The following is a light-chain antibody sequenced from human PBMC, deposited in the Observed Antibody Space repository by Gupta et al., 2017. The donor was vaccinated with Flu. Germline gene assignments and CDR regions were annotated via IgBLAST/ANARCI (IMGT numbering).Light chain of an antibody. CDR3: AAWDDSLNGVV. V-gene: IGLV1-36*01. J-gene: IGLJ2*01. Sequence: HSVLPQPPSVSEAPSPRVTISCSGSSSNIGNNAVNWYQQLPGTAPKLLIYYDDLLPSGVSDRFSGSKSGTSASLAISGLQSEDEADDYCAAWDDSLNGVVFGGGTKLTVL. CDR2: YDD. CDR1: SSNIGNNA.